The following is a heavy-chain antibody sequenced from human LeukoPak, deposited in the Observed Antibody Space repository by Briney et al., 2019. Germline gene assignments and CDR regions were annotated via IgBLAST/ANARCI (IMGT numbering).Heavy chain of an antibody. CDR1: GYTLTELS. J-gene: IGHJ5*02. Sequence: ASVKVSCKVSGYTLTELSMHWVRQAPGKGLEWMGGFDPEDGETIYAQKFQGRVTMTEDTSTDTAYMELSSLRSEGTAVYYCATAVRGDPNWFDPWGQGTLVTVSS. CDR3: ATAVRGDPNWFDP. D-gene: IGHD4-17*01. V-gene: IGHV1-24*01. CDR2: FDPEDGET.